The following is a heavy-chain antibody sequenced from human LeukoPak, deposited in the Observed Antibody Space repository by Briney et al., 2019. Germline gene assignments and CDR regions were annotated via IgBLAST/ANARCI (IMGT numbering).Heavy chain of an antibody. CDR3: AGSSGYYPNWFDP. CDR1: GGSISISSYY. D-gene: IGHD3-22*01. Sequence: PSETLSLTCTVSGGSISISSYYWGWIRQPPEKGLEWIESIYYSGSTYYNPSLKSRVTISVDTSKNQFSLKLSSVTAADTAVYYCAGSSGYYPNWFDPWGQGTLVTVSS. CDR2: IYYSGST. V-gene: IGHV4-39*01. J-gene: IGHJ5*02.